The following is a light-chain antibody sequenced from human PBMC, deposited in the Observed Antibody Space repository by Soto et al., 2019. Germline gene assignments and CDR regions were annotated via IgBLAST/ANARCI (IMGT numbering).Light chain of an antibody. CDR1: SSNIGAGYD. V-gene: IGLV1-40*01. J-gene: IGLJ1*01. CDR2: DNT. CDR3: CSYAGSSTYV. Sequence: QSVLTQPPSVSGAPGQRVTISCTGSSSNIGAGYDVHWYQHLPGTAPKLLIHDNTDRPSGVPDRFSGSKSGTSASLTISGLQAEDEADYYCCSYAGSSTYVFGTGTKLTVL.